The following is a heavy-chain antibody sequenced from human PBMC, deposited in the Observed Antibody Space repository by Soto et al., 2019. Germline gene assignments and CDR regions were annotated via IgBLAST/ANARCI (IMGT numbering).Heavy chain of an antibody. Sequence: ESGGGVVQPGKSVRLSCAASGFIFSNYAMHWVRQAPGKGLEWVADISHDGRNKYHADSVGGRFTISRDNSKNTLYLQMDSLTAEDTALYYCAKLQDTILVLSVANDAFAFLGQGTTVTVSS. CDR1: GFIFSNYA. J-gene: IGHJ3*01. D-gene: IGHD1-1*01. CDR3: AKLQDTILVLSVANDAFAF. V-gene: IGHV3-30*18. CDR2: ISHDGRNK.